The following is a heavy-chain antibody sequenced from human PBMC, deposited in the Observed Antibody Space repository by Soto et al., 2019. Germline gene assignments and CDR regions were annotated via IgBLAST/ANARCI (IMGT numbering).Heavy chain of an antibody. J-gene: IGHJ3*02. Sequence: GGSLRLSRAASGFTFSSYAMSWVRQAPGKGLEWVSAISGSGGSTYYADSVKGRFTISRDNSKNTLYLQMNSLRAEDTAVYYCAKDHIRVTARDAFDIRGQGTMVTVSS. CDR2: ISGSGGST. CDR3: AKDHIRVTARDAFDI. D-gene: IGHD6-6*01. CDR1: GFTFSSYA. V-gene: IGHV3-23*01.